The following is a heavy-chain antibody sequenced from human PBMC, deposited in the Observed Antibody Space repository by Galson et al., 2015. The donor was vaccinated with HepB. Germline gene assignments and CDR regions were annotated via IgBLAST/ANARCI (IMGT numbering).Heavy chain of an antibody. Sequence: SVKVSCKASGGTFSSYAISWVRQAPGQGLEWMGGIIPIFGTANYAQKFQGRVTITADESTSTAYMELSSLRSEDTAVYYCARDRTYYDSSGHDAFDIWGQGTMVTVSS. D-gene: IGHD3-22*01. CDR2: IIPIFGTA. CDR1: GGTFSSYA. CDR3: ARDRTYYDSSGHDAFDI. V-gene: IGHV1-69*13. J-gene: IGHJ3*02.